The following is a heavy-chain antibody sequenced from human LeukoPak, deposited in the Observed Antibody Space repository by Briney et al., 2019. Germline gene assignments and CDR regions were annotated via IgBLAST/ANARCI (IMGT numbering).Heavy chain of an antibody. J-gene: IGHJ4*02. CDR1: GLTFSSNG. V-gene: IGHV3-30*18. D-gene: IGHD3-22*01. CDR3: AKGSHPYDSSGYYSD. CDR2: ISYDGSNK. Sequence: GGSLRLSCAASGLTFSSNGMPWVRQAPGKGLEWVAVISYDGSNKYYADSVKGRFTISRDNSKNTLYLQMNSLRAEDTAVYYCAKGSHPYDSSGYYSDWGQGTLVTVSS.